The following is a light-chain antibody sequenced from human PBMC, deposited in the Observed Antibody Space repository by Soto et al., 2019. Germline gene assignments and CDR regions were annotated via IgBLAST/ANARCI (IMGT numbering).Light chain of an antibody. J-gene: IGKJ4*01. Sequence: DLQMTQSPSSLSASVGGRVTITCQASQDISNYLNWYQQKPGKAPKLLIYDASNLETVVPSRFSGSGSGADFTFTISSLQPEDIATYYCQQYENLPLTFGGGTKVEIK. CDR3: QQYENLPLT. CDR2: DAS. CDR1: QDISNY. V-gene: IGKV1-33*01.